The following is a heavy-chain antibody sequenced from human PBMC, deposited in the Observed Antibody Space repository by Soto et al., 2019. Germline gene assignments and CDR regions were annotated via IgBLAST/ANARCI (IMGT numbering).Heavy chain of an antibody. J-gene: IGHJ4*02. D-gene: IGHD3-9*01. Sequence: QVQLQESGPGLVKPSETLSLTCTVSGGSISSYYWCWIRQPPGKGLEWIGYIYYSGSTNYNPSLKSRVTISVDTSKNQFSLKLSSVTAADTAVYYCARHYDILTGYYIPYYFDYWGQGTLVTVSS. V-gene: IGHV4-59*08. CDR3: ARHYDILTGYYIPYYFDY. CDR1: GGSISSYY. CDR2: IYYSGST.